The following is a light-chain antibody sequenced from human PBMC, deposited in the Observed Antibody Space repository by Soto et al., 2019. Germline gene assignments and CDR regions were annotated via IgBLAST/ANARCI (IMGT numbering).Light chain of an antibody. CDR1: QSVTSSY. V-gene: IGKV3-20*01. CDR3: QHFDSSSYT. J-gene: IGKJ2*01. Sequence: EVVLTQSPGTLSLSPGQRATLSRRASQSVTSSYLAWYQQKPGQAPRLLIYGASIRATGIPDRFSGSGSGADFTLTISRLEPEDFALFYCQHFDSSSYTFGQGTKLEI. CDR2: GAS.